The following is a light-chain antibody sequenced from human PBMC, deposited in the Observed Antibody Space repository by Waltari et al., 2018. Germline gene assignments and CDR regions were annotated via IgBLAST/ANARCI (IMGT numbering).Light chain of an antibody. CDR3: QQYYDNPRA. CDR2: WAS. CDR1: QSVLFSSDNKNY. V-gene: IGKV4-1*01. J-gene: IGKJ1*01. Sequence: DIVMTQSPDSLTLSLGERATINCKSRQSVLFSSDNKNYLAWYQQKPGQPPKVLIYWASTRAAGVPERFSGSGSGTDFTLTISSLQREDAAVYYCQQYYDNPRAFGQGTKVDIK.